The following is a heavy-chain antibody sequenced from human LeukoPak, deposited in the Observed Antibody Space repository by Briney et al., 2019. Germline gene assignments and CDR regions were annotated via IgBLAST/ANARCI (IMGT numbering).Heavy chain of an antibody. J-gene: IGHJ6*02. CDR3: ARVSSSWSYYYYGMDV. D-gene: IGHD6-13*01. CDR1: GGSISSGGYY. CDR2: IYYSGST. Sequence: SETLSLTCTVSGGSISSGGYYWSWIRQHPGKGLEWIGYIYYSGSTYYNPSLKSRVTISVDTSKNQFSLKLSSVTAADTAVYYCARVSSSWSYYYYGMDVWGQGTTVTVSS. V-gene: IGHV4-31*03.